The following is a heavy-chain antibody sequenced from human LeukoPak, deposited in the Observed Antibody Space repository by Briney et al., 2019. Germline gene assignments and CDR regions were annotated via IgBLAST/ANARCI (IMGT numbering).Heavy chain of an antibody. V-gene: IGHV5-51*01. J-gene: IGHJ4*02. D-gene: IGHD3-22*01. CDR1: GYTFTSYW. CDR3: ARHSNYYDSSGYYPY. CDR2: IYPGDSDT. Sequence: GESLKISCKGSGYTFTSYWIAWVRQMPGKGLEWMGIIYPGDSDTRYSPSFQGQVTISADKSISTAYLQWSSLKASDTAMYYCARHSNYYDSSGYYPYWGQGTLVTVSS.